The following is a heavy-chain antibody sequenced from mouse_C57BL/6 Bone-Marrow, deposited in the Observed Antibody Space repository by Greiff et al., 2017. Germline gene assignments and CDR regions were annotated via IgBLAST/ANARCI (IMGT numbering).Heavy chain of an antibody. CDR2: ISDGGSYT. Sequence: EVKVEESGGGLVKPGGSLKLSCAASGFTFSSYAMSWVRQTPEKRLEWVATISDGGSYTYYPDNVKGRFTISRDNAKNNLYLQMSHLKSADTAMYYCARGSYDYDEGFDYWGQGTTLTVSS. D-gene: IGHD2-4*01. V-gene: IGHV5-4*03. CDR3: ARGSYDYDEGFDY. CDR1: GFTFSSYA. J-gene: IGHJ2*01.